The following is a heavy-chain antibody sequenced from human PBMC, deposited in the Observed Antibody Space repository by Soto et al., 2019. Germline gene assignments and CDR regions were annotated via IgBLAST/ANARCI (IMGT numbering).Heavy chain of an antibody. CDR3: ARDVWGSGWYGDWYFDL. D-gene: IGHD6-19*01. CDR1: GGTFSSYA. V-gene: IGHV1-69*01. CDR2: IIPIFGTA. J-gene: IGHJ2*01. Sequence: QVQLVQSGAEVKKPGSSVKVSCKASGGTFSSYAISWVRQAPGQGLEWMGGIIPIFGTANYAQKFQGRVTITADESTSTAYMELSSLRSDDTAVYYCARDVWGSGWYGDWYFDLWGRGTLVTVSS.